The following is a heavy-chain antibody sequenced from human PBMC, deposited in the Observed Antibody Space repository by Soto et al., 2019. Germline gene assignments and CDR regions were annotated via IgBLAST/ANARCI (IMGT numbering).Heavy chain of an antibody. J-gene: IGHJ6*02. CDR2: SNPNSGCT. Sequence: ASVKVSFKASGYTFTGYYTHWLRQAGGEGLGGMGWSNPNSGCTNYAQKFQGRVTMTRDTSISTAYMELSRLRSDDTAVYYCAREIIVVVPAAIQEQGMDVWGQGTTVTVSS. CDR1: GYTFTGYY. D-gene: IGHD2-2*02. CDR3: AREIIVVVPAAIQEQGMDV. V-gene: IGHV1-2*02.